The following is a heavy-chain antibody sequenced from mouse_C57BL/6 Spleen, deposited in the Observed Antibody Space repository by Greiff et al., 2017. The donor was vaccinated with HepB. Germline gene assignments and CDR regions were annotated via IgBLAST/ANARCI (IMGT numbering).Heavy chain of an antibody. V-gene: IGHV1-82*01. CDR1: GYAFSSSW. D-gene: IGHD3-2*02. CDR3: ARRRDSSGLDY. J-gene: IGHJ2*01. CDR2: IYPGDGDT. Sequence: VKLMESGPELVKPGASVKISCKASGYAFSSSWMNWVKQRPGKGLEWIGRIYPGDGDTNYNGKFKGKATLTADKSSSTAYMQLSSLTSEDSAVYFCARRRDSSGLDYWGQGTTLTVSS.